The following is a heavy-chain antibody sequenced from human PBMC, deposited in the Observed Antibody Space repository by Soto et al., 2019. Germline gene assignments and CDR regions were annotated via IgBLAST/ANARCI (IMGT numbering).Heavy chain of an antibody. CDR2: ISWDGGRT. CDR1: GFTFDDYT. D-gene: IGHD6-19*01. CDR3: AKGRVPVAGGPDYYYGMDV. J-gene: IGHJ6*02. V-gene: IGHV3-43*01. Sequence: EVQLVESGGVVVQPGGSLRLSCAASGFTFDDYTMHWVRQAPGTGLQWVSLISWDGGRTYYVDSVKGRFTISRDNSKNALYLQMTSLRTEDTALYYCAKGRVPVAGGPDYYYGMDVWCQGTTVTVSS.